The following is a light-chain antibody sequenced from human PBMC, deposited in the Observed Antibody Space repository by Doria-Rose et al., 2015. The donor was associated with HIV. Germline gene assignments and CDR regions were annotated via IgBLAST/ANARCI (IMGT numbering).Light chain of an antibody. CDR1: QSLLYTSKNY. V-gene: IGKV4-1*01. CDR3: QQYYDTPS. J-gene: IGKJ3*01. Sequence: DIRMTQSPDSLAVSLGERATLNCKSNQSLLYTSKNYLAWYQQKPGQPPKLLIYWASTRQSGVPARLSGSGSGTDFTLTISSLEAEDVAVYYCQQYYDTPSFGPGTTVDIK. CDR2: WAS.